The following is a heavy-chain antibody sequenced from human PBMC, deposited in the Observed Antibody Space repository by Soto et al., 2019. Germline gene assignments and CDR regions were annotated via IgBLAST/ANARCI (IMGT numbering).Heavy chain of an antibody. D-gene: IGHD3-9*01. CDR2: IYYSGST. V-gene: IGHV4-59*08. CDR3: AGAPVYDILTGFDY. J-gene: IGHJ4*02. Sequence: SETLSLTCTVSGGSISSYYWSWIRQPPGKGLEWIGYIYYSGSTNYNPSLKSRVTISVDTSKNQFSLKLSSVTAADTAVYYCAGAPVYDILTGFDYWGQGTLVTVS. CDR1: GGSISSYY.